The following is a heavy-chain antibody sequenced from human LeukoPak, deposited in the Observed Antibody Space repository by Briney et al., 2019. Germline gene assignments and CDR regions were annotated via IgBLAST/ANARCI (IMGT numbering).Heavy chain of an antibody. D-gene: IGHD3-3*01. CDR3: ATDKVLRFLEWHKPFDY. J-gene: IGHJ4*02. V-gene: IGHV1-18*01. Sequence: ASVKVSCKASGYTFTSFGISWVRQAPGQGLEYMGWISAYNGNTNYAQNLQGRVTMTTDTSTSTAYVELRSLRSDDTAVYYCATDKVLRFLEWHKPFDYWGQGTLVTVSS. CDR1: GYTFTSFG. CDR2: ISAYNGNT.